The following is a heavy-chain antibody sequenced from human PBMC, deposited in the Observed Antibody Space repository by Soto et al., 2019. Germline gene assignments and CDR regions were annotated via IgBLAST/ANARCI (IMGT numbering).Heavy chain of an antibody. Sequence: SETLSLTCAVYGGSFSGYHWTWIRQPPGKGLEWIGEINRGGSTNYKTSLKSRATISAHTSKNQFSLRLSSVTAADTAIYYCARDRLRGYDSSGFYSWGQGTMVTVSS. CDR3: ARDRLRGYDSSGFYS. J-gene: IGHJ4*02. CDR1: GGSFSGYH. D-gene: IGHD3-22*01. V-gene: IGHV4-34*01. CDR2: INRGGST.